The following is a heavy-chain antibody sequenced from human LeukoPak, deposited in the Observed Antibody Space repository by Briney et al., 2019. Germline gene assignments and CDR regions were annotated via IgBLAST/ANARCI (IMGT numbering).Heavy chain of an antibody. V-gene: IGHV4-59*01. CDR1: GGSISSYY. CDR3: ARALGEDYYDSSGYPDAFDI. J-gene: IGHJ3*02. CDR2: IYYSGST. D-gene: IGHD3-22*01. Sequence: PSETLSFTCTVSGGSISSYYWSWIRQPPGKGLEWIGYIYYSGSTNYNPSLQSRVTISVDTSKNPFSLKLSSVTAADTAVYYCARALGEDYYDSSGYPDAFDIWDQGTMVTVSS.